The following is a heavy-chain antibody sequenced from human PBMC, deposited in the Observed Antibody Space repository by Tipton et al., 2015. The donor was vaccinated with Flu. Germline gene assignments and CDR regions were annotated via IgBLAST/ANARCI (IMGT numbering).Heavy chain of an antibody. CDR3: AGGLAAMAPYGYFDS. D-gene: IGHD5-18*01. CDR2: IIPIFGTA. J-gene: IGHJ4*02. CDR1: GGTFSSYA. Sequence: QLVQSGAEVKKPGSSVKVSCKASGGTFSSYAISWVRQAPGQGLEWMGGIIPIFGTANYAQKFQGRVTITADESTGTAYMELSSLRSEDTAVYDCAGGLAAMAPYGYFDSWGQGTLVTVSS. V-gene: IGHV1-69*01.